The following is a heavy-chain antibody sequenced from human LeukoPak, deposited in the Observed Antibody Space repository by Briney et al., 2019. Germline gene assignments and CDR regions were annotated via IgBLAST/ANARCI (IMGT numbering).Heavy chain of an antibody. J-gene: IGHJ4*02. CDR3: ARRGWLRSLDY. D-gene: IGHD5-12*01. CDR2: INHSGST. V-gene: IGHV4-34*01. Sequence: SGTLSLTCAVYGGSFSGYYWSWIRQPPGKGLEWIGEINHSGSTNYNPSLKSRVTISVDTSKNQFSLKLSSVTAADTAVYYCARRGWLRSLDYWGQGTLVTVSS. CDR1: GGSFSGYY.